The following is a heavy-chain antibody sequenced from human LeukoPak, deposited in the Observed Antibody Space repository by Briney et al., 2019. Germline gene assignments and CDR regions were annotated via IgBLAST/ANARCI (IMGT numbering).Heavy chain of an antibody. Sequence: SSETLSLTCTVSGGSISSYYWSWIRQPPGKGLEWIGYIYYSGSTNYNPSLKSRVTISVDTSKNQFSLKLSSVTAADTAVYYCARVWFGAVAGRYYYYMAVWGKGTTVTVSS. CDR2: IYYSGST. CDR1: GGSISSYY. V-gene: IGHV4-59*01. D-gene: IGHD6-19*01. CDR3: ARVWFGAVAGRYYYYMAV. J-gene: IGHJ6*03.